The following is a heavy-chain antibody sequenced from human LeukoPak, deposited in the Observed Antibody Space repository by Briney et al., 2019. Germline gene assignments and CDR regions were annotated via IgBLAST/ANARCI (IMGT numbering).Heavy chain of an antibody. CDR1: GGTFSSYA. Sequence: SVKVSCKASGGTFSSYAISWVRQAPGHGLEWMGGIIPIFGTANYAQKFQGRVTITADESTSTAYMELSSLRSEDTAVYYCARSYIQTPRGAFDIWGQGTMVTVSS. J-gene: IGHJ3*02. CDR2: IIPIFGTA. CDR3: ARSYIQTPRGAFDI. V-gene: IGHV1-69*13.